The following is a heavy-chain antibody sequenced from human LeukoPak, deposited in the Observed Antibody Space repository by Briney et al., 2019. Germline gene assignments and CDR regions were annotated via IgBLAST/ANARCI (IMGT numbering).Heavy chain of an antibody. D-gene: IGHD3-22*01. CDR1: GFTFSSYW. J-gene: IGHJ4*02. V-gene: IGHV3-7*01. CDR2: IKQDGSEK. CDR3: ARDMKLTYYYDSSGYPNPHFDY. Sequence: GGSLRLSCAASGFTFSSYWMSWVRQAPGKGLEWVANIKQDGSEKYYVDSVKGRFTISRDNAKTSLYLQMNSLRAEDTAVYYCARDMKLTYYYDSSGYPNPHFDYWGQGTLVTVSS.